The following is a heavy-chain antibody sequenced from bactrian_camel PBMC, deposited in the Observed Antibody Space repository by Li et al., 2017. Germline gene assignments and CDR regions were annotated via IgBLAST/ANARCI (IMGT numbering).Heavy chain of an antibody. D-gene: IGHD5*01. J-gene: IGHJ4*01. CDR1: GSPYSRYC. CDR3: AARQPCRVWLGYEDPGEYNI. V-gene: IGHV3-3*01. Sequence: HVQLVESGGGSVQAGGSLRLSCAASGSPYSRYCMAWFRQAPGKEREGVARVGRDGSSTYADSVKGRFTISQDNAKNVLYLQMNSLQPEDTAMYYCAARQPCRVWLGYEDPGEYNIWGQGTQVTVS. CDR2: VGRDGSS.